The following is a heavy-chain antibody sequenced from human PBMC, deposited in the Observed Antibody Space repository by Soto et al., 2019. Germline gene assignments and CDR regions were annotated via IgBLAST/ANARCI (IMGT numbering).Heavy chain of an antibody. D-gene: IGHD6-13*01. CDR2: MNPNSGNT. CDR3: ARGPGSWYYYYMDV. CDR1: GYTFTSYD. J-gene: IGHJ6*03. V-gene: IGHV1-8*01. Sequence: QVQLVQSGAEVKKPGASVKVSCKASGYTFTSYDINWVRQATGQGLEWMGWMNPNSGNTGYAQKLQGRVTMTRNTSISTAYMELSSLRSEDTDVYYCARGPGSWYYYYMDVWGKGTTVTVSS.